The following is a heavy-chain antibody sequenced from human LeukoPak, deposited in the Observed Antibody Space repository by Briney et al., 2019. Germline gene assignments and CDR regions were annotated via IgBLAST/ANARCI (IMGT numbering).Heavy chain of an antibody. CDR3: ARVTSYYYNTSDDYYFDS. D-gene: IGHD3-22*01. J-gene: IGHJ4*02. CDR1: GFTFSNYR. V-gene: IGHV3-7*04. Sequence: GGSLRLTCVGSGFTFSNYRMSWVRQAPGKGLVWVANIIQDGSAKNYVDSVEGRFTISRDNAKNSLYLQMNSLRTEDTAVYYCARVTSYYYNTSDDYYFDSWGRGTLVTVSS. CDR2: IIQDGSAK.